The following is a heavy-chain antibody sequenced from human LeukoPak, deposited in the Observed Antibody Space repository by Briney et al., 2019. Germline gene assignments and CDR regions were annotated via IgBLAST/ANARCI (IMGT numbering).Heavy chain of an antibody. D-gene: IGHD2-2*01. CDR1: GFTFSTYA. Sequence: GGSLRLSCAASGFTFSTYALTWVRQAPGKGLKWVSTIGGSGGVTYYADSVKGRFTISRDNSKNTLYLQMNSLRAEDTAVYYCAKDGRGGDCTSASCTNWFGPWGQGTLVTVSS. CDR3: AKDGRGGDCTSASCTNWFGP. J-gene: IGHJ5*02. CDR2: IGGSGGVT. V-gene: IGHV3-23*01.